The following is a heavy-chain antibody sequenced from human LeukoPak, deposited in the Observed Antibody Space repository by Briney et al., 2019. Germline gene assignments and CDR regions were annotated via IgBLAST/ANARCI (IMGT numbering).Heavy chain of an antibody. D-gene: IGHD5-12*01. J-gene: IGHJ5*02. CDR2: IYYTGST. V-gene: IGHV4-61*05. CDR3: ARVDSSGYDTRGWFDP. Sequence: SETLSLTCSVSGDSITNINYYWGWIRQPPGKGLEWIGYIYYTGSTNYNPSLKSRVTISVDTSKNQFSLKLSSVTAADTAVYHCARVDSSGYDTRGWFDPWGQGTLVTVSS. CDR1: GDSITNINYY.